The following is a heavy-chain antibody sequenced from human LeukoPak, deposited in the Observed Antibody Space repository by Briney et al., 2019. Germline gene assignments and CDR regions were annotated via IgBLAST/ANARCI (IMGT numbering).Heavy chain of an antibody. CDR1: GGSFSAYY. CDR3: ARGAADHRGFDY. CDR2: INHSGSN. V-gene: IGHV4-34*01. J-gene: IGHJ4*02. D-gene: IGHD2-15*01. Sequence: SETLSLTCAVYGGSFSAYYWSWIRHPPGKGLECIGEINHSGSNIYNTSLKSRVTISVDTSKNQFSLKLSSVTAAETAVYYCARGAADHRGFDYWGQGTLVTVSS.